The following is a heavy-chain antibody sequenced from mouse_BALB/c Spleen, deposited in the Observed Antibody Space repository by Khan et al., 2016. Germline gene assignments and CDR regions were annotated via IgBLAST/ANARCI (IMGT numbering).Heavy chain of an antibody. J-gene: IGHJ2*01. V-gene: IGHV6-6*01. CDR3: TWPRVTHFDY. Sequence: EVELVESGGGLVQPGGSMKLSCVASGFTFSDAWVDWVRQSPEKGLEWVAEIRSKANNHAAYYAESGKGRFTISRDDSKSSVYLQMNNLRAEDTVIYHCTWPRVTHFDYWGQGTTLTVSS. CDR1: GFTFSDAW. D-gene: IGHD2-1*01. CDR2: IRSKANNHAA.